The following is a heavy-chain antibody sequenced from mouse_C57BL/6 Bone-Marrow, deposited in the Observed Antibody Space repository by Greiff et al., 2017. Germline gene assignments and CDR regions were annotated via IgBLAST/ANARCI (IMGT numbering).Heavy chain of an antibody. CDR1: GYTFTSYW. Sequence: QVQLQQPGAELVMPGASVKLSCKASGYTFTSYWMHWVKQRPGQGLEWIGEIDPSDSYTNYNQKFKGKSTLTVDKSSSTAYMQLSSLTSEDSAVYYCANEDGPGYYFDYWGQGTTLTVSS. CDR3: ANEDGPGYYFDY. J-gene: IGHJ2*01. CDR2: IDPSDSYT. D-gene: IGHD1-2*01. V-gene: IGHV1-69*01.